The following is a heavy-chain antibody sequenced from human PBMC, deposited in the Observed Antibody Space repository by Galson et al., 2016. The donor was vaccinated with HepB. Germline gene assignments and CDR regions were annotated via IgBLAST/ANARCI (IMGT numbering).Heavy chain of an antibody. CDR1: GGSIGSSSLY. Sequence: ETLSLTCSVSGGSIGSSSLYWGWIRQPPGKGLEWIGSIYSSGTTDYNPSLERRVTISVDTSKNQFSLKVKYVTAADTAVYYCARHVHYNSPPIGFESWGQGTLVTVSS. CDR2: IYSSGTT. V-gene: IGHV4-39*01. J-gene: IGHJ5*01. CDR3: ARHVHYNSPPIGFES. D-gene: IGHD1-14*01.